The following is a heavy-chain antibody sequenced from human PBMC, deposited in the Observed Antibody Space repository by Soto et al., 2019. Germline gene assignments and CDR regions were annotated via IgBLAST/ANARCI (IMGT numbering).Heavy chain of an antibody. V-gene: IGHV3-48*01. CDR2: ISSSSSTI. CDR1: GFTFSSYS. Sequence: EVQLVESGGGLVQPGGSLRLSCAASGFTFSSYSMNWVRQAPGKGLEWVSYISSSSSTIYYADSVKGQFTISRDNAKNSLYLQMNSLRAEDTAVYYCASSDGLAAAAIPSNWFDPWGQGTLVTVSS. CDR3: ASSDGLAAAAIPSNWFDP. D-gene: IGHD2-15*01. J-gene: IGHJ5*02.